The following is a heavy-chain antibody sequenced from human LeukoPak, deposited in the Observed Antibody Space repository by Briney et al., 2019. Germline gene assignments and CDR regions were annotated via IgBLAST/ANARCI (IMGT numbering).Heavy chain of an antibody. CDR1: GGSIGSSSYY. Sequence: PSETLSLTCTVSGGSIGSSSYYWGWIRQPPGKGLEWIGSIYYSGSTYYNPSLKSRVTISVDTSKNQFSLKLSSVTAADTAVYYCARRAKNDAFDIWGQGTMATVSS. V-gene: IGHV4-39*01. CDR2: IYYSGST. CDR3: ARRAKNDAFDI. J-gene: IGHJ3*02.